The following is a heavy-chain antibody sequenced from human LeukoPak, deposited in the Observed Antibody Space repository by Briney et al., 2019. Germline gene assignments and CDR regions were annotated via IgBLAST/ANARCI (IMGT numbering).Heavy chain of an antibody. Sequence: SETLSLTCTVSGGSISSSSYYWGWIRQPPGKGLEWIGSIYYSGSTYYNPSLKSRVTISVDTSKNQFSLKLSSVTAADTAVYYCASERDGYNPIDYWGQGTLVTVSS. J-gene: IGHJ4*02. V-gene: IGHV4-39*07. CDR3: ASERDGYNPIDY. CDR1: GGSISSSSYY. CDR2: IYYSGST. D-gene: IGHD5-24*01.